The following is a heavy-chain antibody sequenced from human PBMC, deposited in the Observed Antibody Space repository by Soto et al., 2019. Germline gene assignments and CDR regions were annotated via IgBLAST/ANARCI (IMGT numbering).Heavy chain of an antibody. Sequence: GGSLRLSCVASGFTFSSYAMTWVRQAPGKGLEWVSGISGSGGSTYYADSVKGRFTISRDNSKNTLYLQMNSLRAEDTAVYYCAKLPTVYCSSAICYVDYWAQGTLVPVSS. CDR1: GFTFSSYA. CDR3: AKLPTVYCSSAICYVDY. CDR2: ISGSGGST. D-gene: IGHD2-2*01. V-gene: IGHV3-23*01. J-gene: IGHJ4*02.